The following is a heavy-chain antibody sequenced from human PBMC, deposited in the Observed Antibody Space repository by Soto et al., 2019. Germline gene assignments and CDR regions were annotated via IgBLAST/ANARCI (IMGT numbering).Heavy chain of an antibody. D-gene: IGHD4-17*01. J-gene: IGHJ6*02. CDR1: GGTFSSYT. CDR2: IIPILGIA. V-gene: IGHV1-69*08. Sequence: QVQLVQSGAEVKKPGSSVKVSCKASGGTFSSYTISWVRQAPGQGLEWMGRIIPILGIANYAQKFQGRVTITADKSTSKAYMELSSLRSEDTAVYYCARDGDDYGDSRDYYGMDVWGQGTTVTVSS. CDR3: ARDGDDYGDSRDYYGMDV.